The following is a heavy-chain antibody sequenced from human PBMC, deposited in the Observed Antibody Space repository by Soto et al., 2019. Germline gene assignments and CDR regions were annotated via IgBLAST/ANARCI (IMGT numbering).Heavy chain of an antibody. D-gene: IGHD2-15*01. V-gene: IGHV3-30*18. CDR2: ISYDGSNK. Sequence: QVQLVESGGGVVQPGRSLRLSCAASGFTFSSYGMHWVRQAPGKGLEWVAVISYDGSNKYYADSVKGRFTISRDNSKNTLYLQMNSLRAEDTAVYYCAKGPYCSGGSCYGGYFDYWGQGTLVTVSS. J-gene: IGHJ4*02. CDR3: AKGPYCSGGSCYGGYFDY. CDR1: GFTFSSYG.